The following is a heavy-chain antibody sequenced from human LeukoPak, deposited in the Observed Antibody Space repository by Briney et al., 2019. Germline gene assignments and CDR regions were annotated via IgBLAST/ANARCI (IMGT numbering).Heavy chain of an antibody. CDR1: GFTFDDYV. CDR3: ARDVIVVVPAALSYYYYGMDV. Sequence: DRSLRLSCAASGFTFDDYVMPWVRQAPGKGLEWVSGISWNSGSIGYADSVKGRFTISRDNAKNSLYLQMNSLRAEDTAVYYCARDVIVVVPAALSYYYYGMDVWGQGTTVTVSS. D-gene: IGHD2-2*01. CDR2: ISWNSGSI. V-gene: IGHV3-9*01. J-gene: IGHJ6*02.